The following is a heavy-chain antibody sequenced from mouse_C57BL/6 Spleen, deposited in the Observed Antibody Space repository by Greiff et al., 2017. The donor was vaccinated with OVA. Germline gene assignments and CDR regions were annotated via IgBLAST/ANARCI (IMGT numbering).Heavy chain of an antibody. Sequence: VKLQQSGPGLVQPSQSLSITCTVSGFSLTSYGVHWVRQSPGKGLEWLGVIWRGGSTDYNAAFMSRLSITKDNSKSQVFFKMNSLQADDTAIYYCAKNSGYYGNSYAMDYWGQGTSVTVSS. D-gene: IGHD2-1*01. CDR1: GFSLTSYG. CDR3: AKNSGYYGNSYAMDY. V-gene: IGHV2-5*01. J-gene: IGHJ4*01. CDR2: IWRGGST.